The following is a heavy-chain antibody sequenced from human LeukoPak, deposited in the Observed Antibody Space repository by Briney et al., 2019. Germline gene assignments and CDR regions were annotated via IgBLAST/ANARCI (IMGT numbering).Heavy chain of an antibody. V-gene: IGHV1-46*01. J-gene: IGHJ5*02. CDR2: INPSGGST. CDR3: ARDRGYCTNGVCYTWFDP. D-gene: IGHD2-8*01. CDR1: GCTFTSYY. Sequence: ASVKVSCKASGCTFTSYYMHWVRQAPGQGLEWMGIINPSGGSTSCAQKFQGRVTMTRDMSTSTVYMELSSLRSEDTAVYYCARDRGYCTNGVCYTWFDPWGQGTLVTVSS.